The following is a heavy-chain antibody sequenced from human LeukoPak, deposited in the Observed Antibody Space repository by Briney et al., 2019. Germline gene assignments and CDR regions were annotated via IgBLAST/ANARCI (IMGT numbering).Heavy chain of an antibody. CDR3: VVGATTGY. D-gene: IGHD1-26*01. J-gene: IGHJ4*02. Sequence: GGSLRLSCAASGFTFSSYAMSWVRQAPGKGLGWVSAISGSGGSTYYADSVKGRFTISRNNSKNTLYLQMNSLRAEDTAVYHAVVGATTGYWGQGTLVTVSS. CDR1: GFTFSSYA. CDR2: ISGSGGST. V-gene: IGHV3-23*01.